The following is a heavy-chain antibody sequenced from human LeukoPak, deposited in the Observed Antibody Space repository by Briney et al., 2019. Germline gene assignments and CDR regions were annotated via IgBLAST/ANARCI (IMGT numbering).Heavy chain of an antibody. CDR2: ISGSGGST. CDR3: AKSIAARPLNFDY. CDR1: GFTFSSHA. Sequence: GGSLRLSCAASGFTFSSHAMSWVRQAPGKGLEWVSAISGSGGSTYYADSVKGRFTISRDNSKNTLYLQMNSLRAEDTAVYYCAKSIAARPLNFDYWGQGTLVTVSS. J-gene: IGHJ4*02. V-gene: IGHV3-23*01. D-gene: IGHD6-6*01.